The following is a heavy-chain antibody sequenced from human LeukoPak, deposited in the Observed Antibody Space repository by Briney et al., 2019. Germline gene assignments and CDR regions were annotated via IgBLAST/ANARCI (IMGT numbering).Heavy chain of an antibody. D-gene: IGHD2/OR15-2a*01. CDR2: ISGSGDNT. J-gene: IGHJ6*01. CDR1: GFTFSGFA. CDR3: AKMKGHPLQKYYMDV. V-gene: IGHV3-23*01. Sequence: GGSLRLSCAASGFTFSGFAMSWVRRTPGKGLEWVSGISGSGDNTLYAASVKGRFTISRDHSKNTLYLEMNSLRAEDTAIYYCAKMKGHPLQKYYMDVWGQGTTATVSS.